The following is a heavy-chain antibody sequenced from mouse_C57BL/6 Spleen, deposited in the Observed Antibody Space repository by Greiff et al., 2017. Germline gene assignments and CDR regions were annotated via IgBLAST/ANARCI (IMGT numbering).Heavy chain of an antibody. J-gene: IGHJ2*01. V-gene: IGHV1-80*01. CDR2: LYPGDGDT. CDR3: ARRKFTTVVATDYFDY. CDR1: GYAFSSYW. D-gene: IGHD1-1*01. Sequence: QVQLQQSGAELVKPGASVKISCKASGYAFSSYWMNWVKQRPGKGLEWIGQLYPGDGDTNYNGKFKGKATLTADKSSSTAYMQLSSLTSEESAVYFFARRKFTTVVATDYFDYWGQGTTLTVSS.